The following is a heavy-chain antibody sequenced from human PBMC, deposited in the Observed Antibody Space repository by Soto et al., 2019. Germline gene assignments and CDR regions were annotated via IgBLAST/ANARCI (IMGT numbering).Heavy chain of an antibody. V-gene: IGHV1-3*01. CDR3: ARDRYCSSTSCYLIAADHLFDY. D-gene: IGHD2-2*01. CDR2: INAGNGNT. Sequence: ASVKVSCKASGYTFTSYAMHWVRQAPGQRLEWMGWINAGNGNTKYSQKFQGRVTITRDTSASTAYMELSSLRSEDTAVYYCARDRYCSSTSCYLIAADHLFDYWGQGTLVTVSS. J-gene: IGHJ4*02. CDR1: GYTFTSYA.